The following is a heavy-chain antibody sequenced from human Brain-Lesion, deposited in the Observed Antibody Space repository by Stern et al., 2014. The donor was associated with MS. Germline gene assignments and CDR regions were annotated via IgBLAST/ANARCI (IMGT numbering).Heavy chain of an antibody. D-gene: IGHD2-15*01. Sequence: VQLVESGAEVKKPGASVKVSCTASGYTFTGFFLHWVRQAPGQGLEWVGWINPNTGFTKSAQKFQGWVTLTRDTSINTVYMELNSLKSYDTAVFYCARGYPFFDNWGQGTLVTVSS. CDR2: INPNTGFT. CDR3: ARGYPFFDN. CDR1: GYTFTGFF. J-gene: IGHJ4*02. V-gene: IGHV1-2*04.